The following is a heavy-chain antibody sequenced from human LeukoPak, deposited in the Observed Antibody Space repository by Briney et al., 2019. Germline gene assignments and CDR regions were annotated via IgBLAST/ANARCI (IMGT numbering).Heavy chain of an antibody. Sequence: RRASVKVSCKASGYTFTSYGISWVRQAPGQGLEWMGWISAYNGNTNYAQKLQGRVTMTTDTSTSTAYMELRSLRSDDTAVYYCGRAPIRLYYDFWCGRFDYWGQGTLVTFAS. CDR3: GRAPIRLYYDFWCGRFDY. D-gene: IGHD3-3*01. V-gene: IGHV1-18*01. CDR2: ISAYNGNT. J-gene: IGHJ4*02. CDR1: GYTFTSYG.